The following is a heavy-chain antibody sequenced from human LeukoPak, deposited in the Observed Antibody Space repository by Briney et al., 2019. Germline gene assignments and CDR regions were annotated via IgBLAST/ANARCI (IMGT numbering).Heavy chain of an antibody. CDR3: ARHRGSTIGVITYFDY. V-gene: IGHV3-30-3*01. J-gene: IGHJ4*02. CDR1: GFTFSGFA. Sequence: PGKSLRLSCAASGFTFSGFAMHWVRQAPGKGLEWVVVISYDGNKNYYADSVKGRFTISRDNSKNTLYLEVNSLRAEDTAVYYCARHRGSTIGVITYFDYWGQGTLVTVSS. D-gene: IGHD3-22*01. CDR2: ISYDGNKN.